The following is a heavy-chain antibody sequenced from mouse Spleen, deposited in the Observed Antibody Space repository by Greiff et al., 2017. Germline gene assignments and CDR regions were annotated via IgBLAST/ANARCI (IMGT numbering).Heavy chain of an antibody. Sequence: QVQLQQSGAELVMPGASVKLSCKASGYTFTSSWMHWVKQRPGQGLEWIGEIDPSDSYTNYNQKFKGKATLTVDKSSSTAYMQLSSLTSEDSAVYYCARSVPPWYFDVWGAGTTVTVSS. CDR2: IDPSDSYT. V-gene: IGHV1-69*01. CDR3: ARSVPPWYFDV. J-gene: IGHJ1*01. CDR1: GYTFTSSW.